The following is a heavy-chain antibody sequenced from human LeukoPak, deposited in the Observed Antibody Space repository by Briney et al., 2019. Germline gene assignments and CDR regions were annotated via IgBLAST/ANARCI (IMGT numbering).Heavy chain of an antibody. J-gene: IGHJ4*02. CDR1: GYTFTSDY. D-gene: IGHD6-13*01. Sequence: ASVKVSCKASGYTFTSDYVHWVRQAPGQGLEWMGIINPSGGSTSYAQKFQGRVTMTRDTSTCTVYMELSSLRSEDTAVYYCARDVSSSGYFDYWGQGTLVTVSS. CDR2: INPSGGST. V-gene: IGHV1-46*01. CDR3: ARDVSSSGYFDY.